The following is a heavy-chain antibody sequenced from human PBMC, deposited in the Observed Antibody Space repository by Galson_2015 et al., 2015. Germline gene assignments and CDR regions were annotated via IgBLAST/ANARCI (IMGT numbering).Heavy chain of an antibody. V-gene: IGHV6-1*01. Sequence: CAISGDSVSSSSAAWNWIRQSPSRGLEWLGRTYYRSEWYNDYAVSVESRVTINPDTSKNHFSLQLNSVTPEDTAVYYCARGKTGTVDFWGQGTLVTVSS. CDR3: ARGKTGTVDF. CDR1: GDSVSSSSAA. D-gene: IGHD1-1*01. CDR2: TYYRSEWYN. J-gene: IGHJ4*02.